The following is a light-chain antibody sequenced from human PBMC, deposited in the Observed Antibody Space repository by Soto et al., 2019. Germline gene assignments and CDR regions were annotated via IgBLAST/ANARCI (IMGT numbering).Light chain of an antibody. CDR2: AVS. J-gene: IGLJ2*01. CDR3: CLYAGSSTFK. V-gene: IGLV2-23*02. CDR1: NSDVGNYNL. Sequence: QSALTQPASVSGSPGQWITISCAGTNSDVGNYNLVSWYQQHPGKAPKLMIYAVSKRPSGVSNRFSGSKSGNTASLSISGLQAEDEADYYCCLYAGSSTFKFGGGTKLTVL.